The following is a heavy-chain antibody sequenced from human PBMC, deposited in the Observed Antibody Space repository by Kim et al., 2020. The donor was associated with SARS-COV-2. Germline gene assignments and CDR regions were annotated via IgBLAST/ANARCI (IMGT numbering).Heavy chain of an antibody. Sequence: ASVKVSCKASGYTFTSYAMHWVRQAPGQRLEWMGWINAGNGNTKYSQKFQGRVTITRDTSASTAYMELSSLRSEDTAVYYCARGYSSSWYGGDDLDYWGQGTLVTVSS. CDR2: INAGNGNT. J-gene: IGHJ4*02. V-gene: IGHV1-3*01. D-gene: IGHD6-13*01. CDR3: ARGYSSSWYGGDDLDY. CDR1: GYTFTSYA.